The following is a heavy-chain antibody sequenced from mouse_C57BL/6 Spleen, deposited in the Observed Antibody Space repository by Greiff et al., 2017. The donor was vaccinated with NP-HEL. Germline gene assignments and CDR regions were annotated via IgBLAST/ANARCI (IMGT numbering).Heavy chain of an antibody. CDR2: IDPSDSYT. V-gene: IGHV1-69*01. CDR1: GYTFTSYW. Sequence: QVQLQQPGAELVMPGASVKLSCKASGYTFTSYWMHWVKQRPGQGLEWIGEIDPSDSYTNYNQKFKGKSTLTVDKSSSTAYMQLSSLTSEDSAVYYCARELGYDYDQFAYWGQGTLVTVSA. J-gene: IGHJ3*01. D-gene: IGHD2-4*01. CDR3: ARELGYDYDQFAY.